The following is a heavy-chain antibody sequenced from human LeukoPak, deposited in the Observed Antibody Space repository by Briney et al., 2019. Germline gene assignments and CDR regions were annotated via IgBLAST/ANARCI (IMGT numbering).Heavy chain of an antibody. CDR1: GGSISSYY. J-gene: IGHJ4*02. Sequence: SETLSLTCTVSGGSISSYYWSWIRQPPGKGLEWIGYIYYSGSTNYNPSLKSRVTISVDTSKNQFSLKLSSVTAADTAVYYCARESYDSSGYYDYWGRGTLVTVSS. CDR3: ARESYDSSGYYDY. V-gene: IGHV4-59*01. CDR2: IYYSGST. D-gene: IGHD3-22*01.